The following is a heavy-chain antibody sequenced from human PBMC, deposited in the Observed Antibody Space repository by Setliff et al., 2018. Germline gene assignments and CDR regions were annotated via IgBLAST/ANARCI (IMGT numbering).Heavy chain of an antibody. V-gene: IGHV1-69*05. CDR1: GGTFSSYG. Sequence: SVKVSCKASGGTFSSYGISWVRQAPGQGLEWMGGTIPMFGSTKYAQKFQERVTIIKDESTSTAYMEVSSLRTEDTAVYSCAREGVDTRSSTDYRYYMDVWGKGTTVTVSS. CDR3: AREGVDTRSSTDYRYYMDV. CDR2: TIPMFGST. J-gene: IGHJ6*03. D-gene: IGHD5-18*01.